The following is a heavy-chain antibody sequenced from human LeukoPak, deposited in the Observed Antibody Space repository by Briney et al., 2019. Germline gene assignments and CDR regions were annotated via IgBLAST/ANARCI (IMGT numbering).Heavy chain of an antibody. CDR1: GFTYSSYW. CDR2: INPDGNKK. CDR3: ARDLAYSRLDY. Sequence: PGGSLRLSCVASGFTYSSYWMSWVRQAPGKGLEWVASINPDGNKKYSADSVKGRFTISRDNAENSLYLQMNSLRVEDTAFYYCARDLAYSRLDYWGQGMLVTVSS. J-gene: IGHJ4*02. D-gene: IGHD5-18*01. V-gene: IGHV3-7*01.